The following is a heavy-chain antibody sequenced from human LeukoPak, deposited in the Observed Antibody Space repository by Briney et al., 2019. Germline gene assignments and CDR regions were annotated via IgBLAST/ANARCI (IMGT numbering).Heavy chain of an antibody. J-gene: IGHJ4*02. Sequence: SETLSLTCTVSGGSISSYYWSWIRQPPGKGLEWIGYIYYSGSTSYNPSLKSRVTISVDTSSNQFSLVLTSVTAADTAVYYCARGTKTGYTGYDWNYWGQGSLVTVSS. CDR1: GGSISSYY. CDR2: IYYSGST. CDR3: ARGTKTGYTGYDWNY. D-gene: IGHD5-12*01. V-gene: IGHV4-59*01.